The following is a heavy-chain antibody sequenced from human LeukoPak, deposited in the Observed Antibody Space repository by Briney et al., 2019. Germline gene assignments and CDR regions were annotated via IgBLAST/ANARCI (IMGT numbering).Heavy chain of an antibody. Sequence: SETLSHTCAVHGGHNGYHWSWIRPSPGKGLEWIGEITYNGVTNYNPSLKVTISVDTSKSLFTLKLSSVTAADTAVYFCTRSGLTGMRTYPRTPSYYYGMDVWGQGTAVTVSS. CDR3: TRSGLTGMRTYPRTPSYYYGMDV. CDR2: ITYNGVT. CDR1: GGHNGYH. J-gene: IGHJ6*02. D-gene: IGHD2-2*01. V-gene: IGHV4-34*01.